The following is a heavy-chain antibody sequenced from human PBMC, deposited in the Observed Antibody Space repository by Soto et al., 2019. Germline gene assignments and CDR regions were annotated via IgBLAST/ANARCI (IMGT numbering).Heavy chain of an antibody. J-gene: IGHJ6*02. CDR1: GDSVSSNSAA. CDR2: TYYRSKWYN. D-gene: IGHD6-19*01. CDR3: ARVKASSGWYYDYYYGMDV. Sequence: SQTLSLTCAISGDSVSSNSAAWNWIRQSPSRGLERLGRTYYRSKWYNDYAVSVKSRITINPDTSKNQFSLQLNSVTPEDTAVYYCARVKASSGWYYDYYYGMDVWGQGTTVTVSS. V-gene: IGHV6-1*01.